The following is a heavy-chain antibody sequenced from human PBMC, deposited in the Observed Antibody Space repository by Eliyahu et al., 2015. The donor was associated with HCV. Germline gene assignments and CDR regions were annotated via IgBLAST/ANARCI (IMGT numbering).Heavy chain of an antibody. CDR1: GGSFSGYY. CDR2: INHSGST. J-gene: IGHJ5*02. Sequence: QVQLQQWGAGLLKPSETLSLTCAVYGGSFSGYYWSWIRQPPGKGLEWIGEINHSGSTNYNPSLKSRVTISVDTSKNQFSLKLSSVTAADTAVYYCARRKSGAPKYNWFDPWGQGTLVTVSS. V-gene: IGHV4-34*01. D-gene: IGHD3-10*01. CDR3: ARRKSGAPKYNWFDP.